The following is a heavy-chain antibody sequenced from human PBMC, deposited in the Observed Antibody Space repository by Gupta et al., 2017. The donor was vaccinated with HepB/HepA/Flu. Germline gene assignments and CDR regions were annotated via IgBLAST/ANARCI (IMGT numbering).Heavy chain of an antibody. D-gene: IGHD3-22*01. V-gene: IGHV3-30*18. CDR1: GFTFSGYG. CDR2: ISYDGSNK. J-gene: IGHJ6*03. Sequence: QVQLVESGGGVVQPGRSLRLSCAASGFTFSGYGMHWVRQAPGKGLEWVAVISYDGSNKYYADAVKGRFTISRDNSKNTLYLQMNSLRAEDTAVYYCAKHYYDSSGSYYYYYYMDVWGKGTTVTVSS. CDR3: AKHYYDSSGSYYYYYYMDV.